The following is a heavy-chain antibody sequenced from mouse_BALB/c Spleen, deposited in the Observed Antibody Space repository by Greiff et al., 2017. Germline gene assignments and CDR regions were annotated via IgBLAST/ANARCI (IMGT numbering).Heavy chain of an antibody. Sequence: QVQLQQPGAELVKPGASVKMSCKASGYTFTSYCMHWVKQRPGQGLEWIGTIDPSDSYTSYNQKFKGKATLTVDTSSSTAYMQLSSLTSEDSAVYYCTRAGGYDGQKYVDVWGAGTTVTVSS. J-gene: IGHJ1*01. D-gene: IGHD2-2*01. V-gene: IGHV1S127*01. CDR2: IDPSDSYT. CDR3: TRAGGYDGQKYVDV. CDR1: GYTFTSYC.